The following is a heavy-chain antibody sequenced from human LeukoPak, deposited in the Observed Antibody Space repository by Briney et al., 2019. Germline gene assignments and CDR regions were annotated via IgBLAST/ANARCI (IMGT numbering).Heavy chain of an antibody. CDR1: GGSISSYY. D-gene: IGHD2-15*01. CDR3: ARLDCSGGSCYYYYGMDV. J-gene: IGHJ6*02. V-gene: IGHV4-59*08. CDR2: IYYSGST. Sequence: SETLSLTCTVSGGSISSYYWSWIRQPPGKGLEWVGYIYYSGSTNYNPSLKSRVTISVDTSKNQFSLKLSSVTAADTAVYYCARLDCSGGSCYYYYGMDVWGQGTTVTVSS.